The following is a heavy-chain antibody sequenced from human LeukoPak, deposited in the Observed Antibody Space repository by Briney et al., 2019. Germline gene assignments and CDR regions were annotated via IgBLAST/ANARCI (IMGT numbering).Heavy chain of an antibody. D-gene: IGHD4-17*01. CDR2: IYHSGST. J-gene: IGHJ4*02. V-gene: IGHV4-30-2*01. CDR3: ARGGTTVTRFFDY. Sequence: SETLSLTCAVSGGSISSGGYSWSWIRQPPGKGLEWIGYIYHSGSTYYNPSLKSRVTISVDRSKNQFSLKLSSVTAADTAVYCCARGGTTVTRFFDYWGQGTLVTVSS. CDR1: GGSISSGGYS.